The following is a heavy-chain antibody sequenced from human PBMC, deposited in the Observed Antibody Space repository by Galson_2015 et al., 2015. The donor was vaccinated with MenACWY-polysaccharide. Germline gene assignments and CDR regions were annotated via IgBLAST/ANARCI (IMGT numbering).Heavy chain of an antibody. CDR3: ASLELQGNGQTRHAFDI. CDR2: ISYDGSNK. J-gene: IGHJ3*02. Sequence: SLRLSCAASGFTFSSYGMHWVRQAPGKGLEWVAVISYDGSNKYYADSVKGRFTISRDNSKNTLYLQMNSLRAEDTAVYYCASLELQGNGQTRHAFDIWGQGTMVTVSS. V-gene: IGHV3-30*03. D-gene: IGHD1-7*01. CDR1: GFTFSSYG.